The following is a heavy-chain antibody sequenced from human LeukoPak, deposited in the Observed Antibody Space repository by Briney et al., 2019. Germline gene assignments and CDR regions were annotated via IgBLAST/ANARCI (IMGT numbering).Heavy chain of an antibody. CDR3: ATSGWYLLPGVY. CDR1: GGSISSGSYY. CDR2: IYTSGST. V-gene: IGHV4-61*02. D-gene: IGHD6-19*01. J-gene: IGHJ4*02. Sequence: SQTLSLTCTVSGGSISSGSYYWSWIRQPAGKGLEWIGRIYTSGSTNYNPSLKSRVTISVDTSKNQFSLKLSSVTAADTAVYYCATSGWYLLPGVYWGQGTLVTVSS.